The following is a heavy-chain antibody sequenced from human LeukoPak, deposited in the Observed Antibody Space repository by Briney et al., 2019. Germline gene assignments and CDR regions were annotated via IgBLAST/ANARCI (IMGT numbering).Heavy chain of an antibody. CDR3: ARESGSYLWRSWLNP. V-gene: IGHV4-59*01. CDR2: IYNSGNT. D-gene: IGHD3-16*01. J-gene: IGHJ5*02. Sequence: SETLSLTCAVYGGSFSGYYWTWIRQPPGKGLEWIGNIYNSGNTNYNPSLKSRVTISVDTSKNQFSLKLNSVTAADTAVYYCARESGSYLWRSWLNPWGQGTLVTVSS. CDR1: GGSFSGYY.